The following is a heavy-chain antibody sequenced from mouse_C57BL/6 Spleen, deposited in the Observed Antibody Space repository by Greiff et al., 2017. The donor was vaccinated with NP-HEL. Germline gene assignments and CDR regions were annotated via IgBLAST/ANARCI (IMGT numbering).Heavy chain of an antibody. J-gene: IGHJ4*01. D-gene: IGHD1-1*01. CDR3: TSHPPYGSRGAMDY. V-gene: IGHV1-15*01. CDR1: GYTFTDYE. CDR2: IDPETGGT. Sequence: VKLQESGAELVRPGASVTLSCKASGYTFTDYEMHWVKQTPVHGLEWIGAIDPETGGTAYNQKFKGKAILTADKSSSTAYMELRSLTSEDSAVYYCTSHPPYGSRGAMDYWGQGTSVTVSS.